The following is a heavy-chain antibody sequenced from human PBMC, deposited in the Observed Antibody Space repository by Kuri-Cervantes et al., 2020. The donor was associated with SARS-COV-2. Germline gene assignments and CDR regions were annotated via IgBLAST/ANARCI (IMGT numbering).Heavy chain of an antibody. J-gene: IGHJ6*02. V-gene: IGHV3-21*01. CDR1: GFTFSSYS. CDR2: ISSSSSYI. CDR3: ARLPPPYSYYGLDV. Sequence: GESLKISCAASGFTFSSYSMNWVRQAPGKGLEWVSSISSSSSYIYYADSVKGRFTISRDNAKNSLYLQMNSLRAEDTTVYYCARLPPPYSYYGLDVWGQGTTVTVSS.